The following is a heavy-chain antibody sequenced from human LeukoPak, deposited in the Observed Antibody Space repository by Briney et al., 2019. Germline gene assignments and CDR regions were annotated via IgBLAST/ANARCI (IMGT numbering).Heavy chain of an antibody. CDR1: GFSFSTYA. Sequence: GGSLRLSCAASGFSFSTYAMSWVRQTPGKGLEWVSSIIATGDSTYYADSVKGRFTISRDNSKNTLYLQMNSLRAEDTAVYYCAKRGPRHYDSSGYYFDYWGQGTLVTVSS. D-gene: IGHD3-22*01. CDR3: AKRGPRHYDSSGYYFDY. J-gene: IGHJ4*02. CDR2: IIATGDST. V-gene: IGHV3-23*01.